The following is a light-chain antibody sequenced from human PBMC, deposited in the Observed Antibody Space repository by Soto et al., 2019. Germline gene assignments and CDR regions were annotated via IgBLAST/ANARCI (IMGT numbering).Light chain of an antibody. J-gene: IGKJ4*01. CDR2: DAS. CDR3: QQRSSWPLT. Sequence: EIVLTQSPATLSLSPGERATLSCRASQSVSRYLAWYQQKPGQAPRLLIYDASNRATGVPARFSGSGSGTDFTLTISSLEPEYFAVYYCQQRSSWPLTFGGGTKVDIK. V-gene: IGKV3-11*01. CDR1: QSVSRY.